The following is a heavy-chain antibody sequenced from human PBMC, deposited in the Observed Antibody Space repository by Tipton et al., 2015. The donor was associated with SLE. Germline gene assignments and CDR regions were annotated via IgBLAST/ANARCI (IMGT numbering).Heavy chain of an antibody. V-gene: IGHV4-39*07. CDR2: IYYSGST. CDR3: ARVGDEAAAALGY. J-gene: IGHJ4*02. Sequence: TLPLTCTVSGGSISSSSYYWGWIRQPPGKGLEWIGSIYYSGSTYYNPSLKSRVTISVDTSKNQFSLKLSSVTAADTAVYYCARVGDEAAAALGYWGQGTLVTVSS. D-gene: IGHD6-13*01. CDR1: GGSISSSSYY.